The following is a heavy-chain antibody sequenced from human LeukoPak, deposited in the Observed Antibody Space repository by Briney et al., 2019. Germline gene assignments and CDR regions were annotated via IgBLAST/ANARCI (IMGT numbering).Heavy chain of an antibody. V-gene: IGHV4-39*07. CDR2: IYYSGST. Sequence: SETLSLTCTVSGGSISSSSYYWGWIRQPPGKGLEWIGSIYYSGSTYYNPSLKSRVTISVDTSKNQFSLKLSSVTAADTAVYYCARTEMATIEDWGQGTLVTVSS. D-gene: IGHD5-24*01. CDR3: ARTEMATIED. CDR1: GGSISSSSYY. J-gene: IGHJ4*02.